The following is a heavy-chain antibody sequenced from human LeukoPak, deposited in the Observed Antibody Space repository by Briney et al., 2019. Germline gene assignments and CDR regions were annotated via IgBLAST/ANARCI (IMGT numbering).Heavy chain of an antibody. CDR2: ISSSSSTI. CDR1: GFTFSSYS. CDR3: AREDMISAFDI. Sequence: GGSLRLSYAASGFTFSSYSMNWVRQAPGKGLEWVSYISSSSSTIYYADSVKGRFTISRDNAKNSLYLQMNSLRAEDTAVYYCAREDMISAFDIWGQGTIVTVSS. V-gene: IGHV3-48*04. D-gene: IGHD3-22*01. J-gene: IGHJ3*02.